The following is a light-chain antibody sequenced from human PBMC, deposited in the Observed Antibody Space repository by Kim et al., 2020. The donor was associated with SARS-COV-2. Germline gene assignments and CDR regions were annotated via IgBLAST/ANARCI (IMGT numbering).Light chain of an antibody. Sequence: NFMLTQPHSVSESPEKTVTISCTRSSGSIASNYVQWYQQRPGSAPTTVIYEDNQRPSGVPDRFSGPIDSSSNSTALTISGLKTEDEADYYCQSYDTTNRVFGGGTKLTVL. CDR2: EDN. CDR1: SGSIASNY. V-gene: IGLV6-57*04. J-gene: IGLJ3*02. CDR3: QSYDTTNRV.